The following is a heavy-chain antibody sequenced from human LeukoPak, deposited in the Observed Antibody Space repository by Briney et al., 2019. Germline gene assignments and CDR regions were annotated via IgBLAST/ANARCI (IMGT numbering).Heavy chain of an antibody. CDR2: TGNKANSYTT. Sequence: GGSPRLSCAASGFTFSNYEMNWVRQAPGKGLEWVGRTGNKANSYTTEYAASVKGRFTISRDDSKNSLYLQMNSLKTEDTAVYYCASSWYGAFDIWGQGTMVTVSS. D-gene: IGHD6-13*01. V-gene: IGHV3-72*01. J-gene: IGHJ3*02. CDR1: GFTFSNYE. CDR3: ASSWYGAFDI.